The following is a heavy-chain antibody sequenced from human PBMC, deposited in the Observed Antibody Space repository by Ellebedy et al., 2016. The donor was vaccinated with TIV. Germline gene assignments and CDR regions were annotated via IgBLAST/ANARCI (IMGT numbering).Heavy chain of an antibody. CDR2: LYSGGAT. Sequence: GESLKISCAASGLTVISNYMAWVRQPPGKGLEWVSLLYSGGATYYADPVKARFTISRDKSTNTLHLQMDNLSAEDTAVYYCATFNWGSDYFEDWGQGTLVTVSS. CDR1: GLTVISNY. CDR3: ATFNWGSDYFED. V-gene: IGHV3-53*01. J-gene: IGHJ4*02. D-gene: IGHD7-27*01.